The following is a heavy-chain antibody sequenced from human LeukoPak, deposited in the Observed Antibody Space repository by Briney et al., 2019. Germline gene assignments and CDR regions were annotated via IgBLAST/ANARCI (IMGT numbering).Heavy chain of an antibody. CDR3: ARGRFLWSGYQVGYYYYYMDV. CDR1: GGSFSGYY. CDR2: INHSGST. D-gene: IGHD3-3*01. V-gene: IGHV4-34*01. J-gene: IGHJ6*03. Sequence: SETLSLTCAVYGGSFSGYYWSWIRQPPGKGLEWIGEINHSGSTNYNPSLKSRVTISVDTSKNQFSLKLSSVTAADTAVYYCARGRFLWSGYQVGYYYYYMDVWGKGTTVTVSS.